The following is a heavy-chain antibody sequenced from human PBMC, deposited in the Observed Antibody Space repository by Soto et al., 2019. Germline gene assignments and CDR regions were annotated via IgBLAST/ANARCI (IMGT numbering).Heavy chain of an antibody. V-gene: IGHV5-51*01. CDR2: IYPGDSDT. CDR3: ARPQELGWRYIGADV. J-gene: IGHJ6*02. CDR1: GYSFSSHW. D-gene: IGHD2-21*01. Sequence: GESLKISCKGSGYSFSSHWIGWVRQMPGKGLEWMGIIYPGDSDTRYSPSFQGQVTISADKSSSTAYLHWSSLKASDTAIYYFARPQELGWRYIGADVWGQGTTVTVSS.